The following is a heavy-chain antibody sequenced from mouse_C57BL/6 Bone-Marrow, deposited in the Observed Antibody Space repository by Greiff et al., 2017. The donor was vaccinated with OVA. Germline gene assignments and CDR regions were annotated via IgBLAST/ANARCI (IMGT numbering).Heavy chain of an antibody. Sequence: QVQLQQPGAELVMPGASVKLSCKASGYTFTSYWMHWVKQRPGHGLEWIGEIDPSDSYTNYNQKFKGKSTLTVDKSSSTAYMQLSSLTSEDSAVYYCARWGGSGPFFDYWGQGTTLTVSS. CDR3: ARWGGSGPFFDY. J-gene: IGHJ2*01. D-gene: IGHD3-2*02. V-gene: IGHV1-69*01. CDR1: GYTFTSYW. CDR2: IDPSDSYT.